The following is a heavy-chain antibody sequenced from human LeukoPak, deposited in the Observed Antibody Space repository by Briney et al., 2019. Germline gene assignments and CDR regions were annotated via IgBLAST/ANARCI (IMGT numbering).Heavy chain of an antibody. D-gene: IGHD2-2*01. CDR1: GGSISSSSYY. CDR2: IYYSGST. CDR3: ARHAGLVVVPAAMRYMDV. V-gene: IGHV4-39*01. Sequence: SETLSLTCTVSGGSISSSSYYWGWIRQPPGKGLEWIGSIYYSGSTYYNPSLKSRVTISVDTSKNQFSLKLSSVTAADTAVYYSARHAGLVVVPAAMRYMDVWGKGTTVTVSS. J-gene: IGHJ6*03.